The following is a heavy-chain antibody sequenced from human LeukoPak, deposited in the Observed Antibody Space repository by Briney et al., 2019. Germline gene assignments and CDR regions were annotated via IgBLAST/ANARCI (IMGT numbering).Heavy chain of an antibody. Sequence: ASVKVSCKASGYTFTGYYMHWVRQAPGQGLEWMGRINPNSGGTNYAQKFQGRVTMTRDTSISTAYMELSRLRSDDTVVYYCARDSYSSSWYWEDYWGQGTLVTVSS. CDR3: ARDSYSSSWYWEDY. D-gene: IGHD6-13*01. CDR1: GYTFTGYY. CDR2: INPNSGGT. J-gene: IGHJ4*02. V-gene: IGHV1-2*05.